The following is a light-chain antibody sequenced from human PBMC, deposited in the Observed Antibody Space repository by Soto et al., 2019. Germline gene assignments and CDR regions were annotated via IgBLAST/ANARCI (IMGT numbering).Light chain of an antibody. Sequence: QSALTQPPSASGSPGQSLTISCTGTSSDVGGYNYVSWYQQRPGKAPKLVIYEVTKRPSGVPDRFSGSKSGNTASLTVSGLQADDEAEYYCASYAGTKLFVFGSGTKLTVL. CDR3: ASYAGTKLFV. V-gene: IGLV2-8*01. J-gene: IGLJ6*01. CDR2: EVT. CDR1: SSDVGGYNY.